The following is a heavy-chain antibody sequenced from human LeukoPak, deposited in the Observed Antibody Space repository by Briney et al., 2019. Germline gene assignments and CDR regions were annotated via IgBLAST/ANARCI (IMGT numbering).Heavy chain of an antibody. J-gene: IGHJ4*02. CDR2: INPAGSDT. V-gene: IGHV3-7*01. CDR1: GFVFGSFF. Sequence: GGSLRLSCEASGFVFGSFFMAWVRQAPGKGLEWVANINPAGSDTYYVDSVKGRFTISRDNAKKSTFLQMNSLRVEETALYYCVGWGTAADMQDWGQGTLVTVSS. CDR3: VGWGTAADMQD. D-gene: IGHD6-25*01.